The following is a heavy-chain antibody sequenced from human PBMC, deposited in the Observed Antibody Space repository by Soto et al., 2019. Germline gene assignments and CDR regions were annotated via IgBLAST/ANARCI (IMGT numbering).Heavy chain of an antibody. J-gene: IGHJ4*02. CDR1: GGSISSGGYY. D-gene: IGHD2-21*02. Sequence: SETLSLTCTVSGGSISSGGYYWSWIRQHPGKGLEWIGYIYYSGSTYYNPSLKSRVTISVDTSKNQFSLKLSSVTAADTAVYYCASLLIVTAIRPHPWFYEVWGQGTLVTVS. V-gene: IGHV4-31*03. CDR2: IYYSGST. CDR3: ASLLIVTAIRPHPWFYEV.